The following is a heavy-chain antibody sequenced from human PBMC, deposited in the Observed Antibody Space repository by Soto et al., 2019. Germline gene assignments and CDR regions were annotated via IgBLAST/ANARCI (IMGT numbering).Heavy chain of an antibody. CDR2: IIPIFGTA. D-gene: IGHD1-26*01. V-gene: IGHV1-69*06. J-gene: IGHJ6*02. Sequence: SVKVSCKASGGTFSSYAISWVRQAPGQGLEWMGGIIPIFGTANYAQKFQGRVTITADKSTSAAYMELSSLRSEDTAVYYCARAGSGSYYPCYYYGMDVWGQGTTVTVSS. CDR3: ARAGSGSYYPCYYYGMDV. CDR1: GGTFSSYA.